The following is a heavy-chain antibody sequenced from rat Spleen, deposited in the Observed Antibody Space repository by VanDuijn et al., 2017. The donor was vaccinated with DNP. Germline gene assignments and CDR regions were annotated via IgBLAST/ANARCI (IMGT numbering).Heavy chain of an antibody. CDR1: GLTFSNAD. V-gene: IGHV5-25*01. CDR2: ISSSGDKT. Sequence: EVQLVESGGGLVQPGGSMKLSCGASGLTFSNADMAWVRQAPTRGLEWLASISSSGDKTYYRDSVKGRFTISRQNTISTLYLQMDSLRSEDTATYYCAIDLQPGRAWGQGTSVTVSS. D-gene: IGHD1-4*01. J-gene: IGHJ4*01. CDR3: AIDLQPGRA.